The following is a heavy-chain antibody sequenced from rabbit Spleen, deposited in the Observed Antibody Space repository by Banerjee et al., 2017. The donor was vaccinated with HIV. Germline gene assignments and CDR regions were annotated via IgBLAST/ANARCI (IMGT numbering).Heavy chain of an antibody. D-gene: IGHD1-1*01. Sequence: QQLVESGGGLVKPGASLTLTCTASGFSSTTNYYMCWVRQAPGKGLEWIACIGAGSGITEYASWVNGRFTISKTSSTTVTLQMTSLTAADTATYFCARNYVNAFDPWGPGTLVTV. CDR1: GFSSTTNYY. J-gene: IGHJ2*01. CDR3: ARNYVNAFDP. CDR2: IGAGSGIT. V-gene: IGHV1S40*01.